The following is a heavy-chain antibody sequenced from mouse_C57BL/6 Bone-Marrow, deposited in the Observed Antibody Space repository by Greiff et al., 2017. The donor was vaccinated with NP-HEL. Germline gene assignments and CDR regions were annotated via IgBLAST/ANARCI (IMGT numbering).Heavy chain of an antibody. Sequence: QVQLQQPGAELVMPGASVKLSCKASGYTFTSYWMHWVKQRPGQGLEWIGEIDPSDSYTNYNQKFKGKSTLTVDKSSSTAYMQLSSLTSEDSAVYYCARDSLYYGYDGYVDVWGTGTTVTVSS. CDR2: IDPSDSYT. CDR1: GYTFTSYW. CDR3: ARDSLYYGYDGYVDV. J-gene: IGHJ1*03. D-gene: IGHD2-2*01. V-gene: IGHV1-69*01.